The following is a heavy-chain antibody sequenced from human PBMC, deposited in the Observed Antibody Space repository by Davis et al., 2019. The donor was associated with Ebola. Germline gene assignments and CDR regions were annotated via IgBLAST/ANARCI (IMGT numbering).Heavy chain of an antibody. Sequence: PGGSLRLSCTVSGGSINSSSYYWGWIRQPPGKGLEWIGSIYYSGSTYYNPSLKSRVTISVDTSKNQFSLKLSSVTAADTAVYYCARSGIAVAGDYWGQGTLVTVST. CDR1: GGSINSSSYY. CDR3: ARSGIAVAGDY. CDR2: IYYSGST. J-gene: IGHJ4*02. D-gene: IGHD6-19*01. V-gene: IGHV4-39*01.